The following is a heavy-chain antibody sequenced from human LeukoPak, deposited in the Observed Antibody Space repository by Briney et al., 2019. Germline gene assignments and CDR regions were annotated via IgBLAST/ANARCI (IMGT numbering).Heavy chain of an antibody. D-gene: IGHD6-13*01. J-gene: IGHJ5*02. CDR3: ARDAPQVPAAGVLAS. CDR2: MYSRGDT. V-gene: IGHV3-53*01. CDR1: GFTVSDNY. Sequence: PGGSLTLSCAASGFTVSDNYMSWVRQAPGKGLEWVSVMYSRGDTYYADSVKGRFTFSRDISKNTLYLQMNGLRTEDTAMYYCARDAPQVPAAGVLASWGQGNLVTVSS.